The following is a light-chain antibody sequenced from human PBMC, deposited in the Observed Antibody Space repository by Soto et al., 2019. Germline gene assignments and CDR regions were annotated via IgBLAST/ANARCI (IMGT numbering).Light chain of an antibody. J-gene: IGLJ1*01. Sequence: QSALTQPPSASGSPGQSVTISCSGTSSDVGTYNHVSWYQQHPGKAPKLMIYEVSTRPSGVPDRFSGSKSGNTASLTVSGLQAEDEADYYCSSYADSNNYVFGTGTQVTVL. V-gene: IGLV2-8*01. CDR2: EVS. CDR3: SSYADSNNYV. CDR1: SSDVGTYNH.